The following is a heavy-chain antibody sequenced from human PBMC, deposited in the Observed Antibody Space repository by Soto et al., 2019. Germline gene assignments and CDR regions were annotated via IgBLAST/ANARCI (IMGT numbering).Heavy chain of an antibody. Sequence: GGSLRLSCAASGFTFSSYSMNWVRQAPGKGLEWVSSISSSSSYIYYADSVKGRFTISRDNAKNSLYLQMNSLRAEDTAVYYCARDHTPRGLLWFGELSYHHYYYGMDVWGQGTTVTVSS. J-gene: IGHJ6*02. V-gene: IGHV3-21*01. CDR2: ISSSSSYI. D-gene: IGHD3-10*01. CDR3: ARDHTPRGLLWFGELSYHHYYYGMDV. CDR1: GFTFSSYS.